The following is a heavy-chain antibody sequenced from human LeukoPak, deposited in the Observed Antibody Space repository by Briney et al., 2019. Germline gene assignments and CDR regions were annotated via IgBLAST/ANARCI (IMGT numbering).Heavy chain of an antibody. CDR1: GGSISSYY. CDR2: IYYSGST. Sequence: SETLSLTCTASGGSISSYYWSWIRQPPGKGLEWIGYIYYSGSTNYNPSLKSRVTISVDTSKNQFSLKLSSVTAADTAVYYCARGVLYYDSSGYYREYFDYWGQGTLVTVSS. V-gene: IGHV4-59*01. CDR3: ARGVLYYDSSGYYREYFDY. J-gene: IGHJ4*02. D-gene: IGHD3-22*01.